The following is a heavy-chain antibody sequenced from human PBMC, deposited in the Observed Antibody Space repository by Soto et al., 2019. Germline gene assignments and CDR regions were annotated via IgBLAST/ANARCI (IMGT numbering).Heavy chain of an antibody. Sequence: PSETLSLTYTVSDGSISSRGYCWSWNRQHPGKGLEWIGHIYYSGSTYYNPSLKSRVTISVDTSKNQFSLKLSSVTAADTAVYYCARDSVYDSSGYSHWGQGTLVTVSS. CDR1: DGSISSRGYC. CDR3: ARDSVYDSSGYSH. V-gene: IGHV4-31*03. D-gene: IGHD3-22*01. J-gene: IGHJ4*02. CDR2: IYYSGST.